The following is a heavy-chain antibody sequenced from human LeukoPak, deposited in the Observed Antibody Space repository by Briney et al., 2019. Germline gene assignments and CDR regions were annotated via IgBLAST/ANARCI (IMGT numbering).Heavy chain of an antibody. CDR2: IIPIFGTA. CDR1: GGTFSSYA. J-gene: IGHJ5*02. Sequence: SVKVSCKASGGTFSSYAISWVRQAPGQGLEWMGGIIPIFGTANYAQKFQGRVTITADESTSTAYMELSSLRSEDTAVYYCAREERYCGGDCYSWGQGTLVTVSS. D-gene: IGHD2-21*02. V-gene: IGHV1-69*13. CDR3: AREERYCGGDCYS.